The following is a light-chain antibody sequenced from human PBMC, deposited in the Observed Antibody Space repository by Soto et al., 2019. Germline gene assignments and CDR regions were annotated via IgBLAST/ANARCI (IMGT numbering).Light chain of an antibody. CDR1: SSDVGGYDY. V-gene: IGLV2-14*01. CDR2: EVN. J-gene: IGLJ2*01. Sequence: QSVLTQPASVSGSPGQSITISCTGSSSDVGGYDYVSWYQQHPGKAPKLMIYEVNNRPSGVSNRFSGSKSGNTASLTISGLQAEDDADYYCSSYAGSNNFVLFGGGTKVTVL. CDR3: SSYAGSNNFVL.